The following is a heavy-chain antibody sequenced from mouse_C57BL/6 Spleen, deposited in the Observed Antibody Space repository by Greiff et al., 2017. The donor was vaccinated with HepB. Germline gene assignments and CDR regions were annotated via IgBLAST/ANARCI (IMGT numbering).Heavy chain of an antibody. CDR2: INPSTGGT. CDR3: ARREDDGRPYAMDY. J-gene: IGHJ4*01. Sequence: EVQLQQSGPELVKPGASVKISCKASGYSFTGYYMNWVKQSPEKSLEWIGEINPSTGGTTYNQKFKAKATLTVDKSSSTAYMQLKSLTSEDSAVYYCARREDDGRPYAMDYWGQGTSVTVSS. D-gene: IGHD2-12*01. V-gene: IGHV1-42*01. CDR1: GYSFTGYY.